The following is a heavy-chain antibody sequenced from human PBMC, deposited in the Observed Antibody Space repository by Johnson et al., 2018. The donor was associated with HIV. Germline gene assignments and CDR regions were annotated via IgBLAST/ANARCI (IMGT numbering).Heavy chain of an antibody. Sequence: VQLVESGGVVVQPGGSLRLSCVSSGFSSDDYGMSWVRQAPGKGLEWVSGINWNGGSTGYADSVKGRFTISRDNSKNTLYLQMNSLRAEDTAVYYCAKATSSGYYHDAFDIWGQGTMVTVSS. CDR1: GFSSDDYG. V-gene: IGHV3-20*04. CDR3: AKATSSGYYHDAFDI. J-gene: IGHJ3*02. CDR2: INWNGGST. D-gene: IGHD3-22*01.